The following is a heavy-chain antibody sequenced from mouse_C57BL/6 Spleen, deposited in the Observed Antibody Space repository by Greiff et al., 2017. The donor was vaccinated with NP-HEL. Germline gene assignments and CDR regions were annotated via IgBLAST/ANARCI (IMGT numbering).Heavy chain of an antibody. CDR1: GYTFTSYW. CDR2: IAPTSGGT. D-gene: IGHD4-1*01. J-gene: IGHJ3*01. Sequence: QVQLQQPGAELVKPGASVKLSCKASGYTFTSYWMHWVKQRPGRGLEWIGRIAPTSGGTKYNEKFKSKATLPVDKPSSTAYMQLSSLTSEDSAVYYCARSGLGRGGCAYWGQGTLVTVSA. V-gene: IGHV1-72*01. CDR3: ARSGLGRGGCAY.